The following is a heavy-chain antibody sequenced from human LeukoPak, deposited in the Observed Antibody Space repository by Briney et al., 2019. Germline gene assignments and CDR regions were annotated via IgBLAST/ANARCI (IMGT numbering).Heavy chain of an antibody. J-gene: IGHJ4*02. Sequence: SETLSLTCAVSGFSLSSGYYWGWIRQPPGKGLGWIGSISHSGSTYYNPSLKSRVTISVDTSKNQFSLKLRSVTAADTAMYYCARIWVAPLSFDYWGQGTLVTVSS. CDR1: GFSLSSGYY. V-gene: IGHV4-38-2*01. D-gene: IGHD2-15*01. CDR3: ARIWVAPLSFDY. CDR2: ISHSGST.